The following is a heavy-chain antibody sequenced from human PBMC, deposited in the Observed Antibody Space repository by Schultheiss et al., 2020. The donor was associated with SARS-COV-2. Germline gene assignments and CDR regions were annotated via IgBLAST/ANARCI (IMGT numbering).Heavy chain of an antibody. V-gene: IGHV4-31*03. D-gene: IGHD3-3*01. J-gene: IGHJ6*03. CDR1: GGSISGYD. Sequence: SQTLSLTCTVSGGSISGYDWTWIRQHPGKGLEWIGYIYYSGSTYYNPSLKSRVTISVDTSKNQFSLKLSSVTAADTAVYYCARGGDDFWSGYFAYYMDVWGKGTTVTVSS. CDR3: ARGGDDFWSGYFAYYMDV. CDR2: IYYSGST.